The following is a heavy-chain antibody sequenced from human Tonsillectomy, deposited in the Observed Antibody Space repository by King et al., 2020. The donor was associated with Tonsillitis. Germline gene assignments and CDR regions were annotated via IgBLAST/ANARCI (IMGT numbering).Heavy chain of an antibody. Sequence: VQLVESGGGVVQPGGSLRLSCAASGFTFSTYGMHWVRQAPGKGLEWVAFIRYDGSNKYYADSVKGRFTISRDNSKNTLYLQMNSLRAEDTAMYYCAKDWGIVDATTPDYWGQGTLLTVSS. J-gene: IGHJ4*02. D-gene: IGHD1-26*01. V-gene: IGHV3-30*02. CDR3: AKDWGIVDATTPDY. CDR1: GFTFSTYG. CDR2: IRYDGSNK.